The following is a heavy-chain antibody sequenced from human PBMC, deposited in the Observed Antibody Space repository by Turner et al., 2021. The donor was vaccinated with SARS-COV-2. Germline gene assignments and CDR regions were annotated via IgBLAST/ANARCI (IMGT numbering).Heavy chain of an antibody. CDR3: AKDLGQLDWFDP. Sequence: QVQLVESGGGVVQPGRPLRLSCAASGFTFSRYGMHWVRQAPGKGLEWVAVISYDGSNKYYADSVKGRFTISRDNSKNTLYLQMNSLRAEDTAVYYCAKDLGQLDWFDPWGQGTLVTVSS. J-gene: IGHJ5*02. V-gene: IGHV3-30*18. CDR2: ISYDGSNK. CDR1: GFTFSRYG. D-gene: IGHD6-13*01.